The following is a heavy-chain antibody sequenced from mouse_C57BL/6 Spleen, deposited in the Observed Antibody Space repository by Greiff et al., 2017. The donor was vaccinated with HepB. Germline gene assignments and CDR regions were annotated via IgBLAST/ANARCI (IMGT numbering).Heavy chain of an antibody. V-gene: IGHV5-9*01. CDR2: ISGGGGNT. Sequence: EVKVVDSGGGLVKPGGSLKLSCAASGFTFSSYTMSWVRQTPEKRLEWVATISGGGGNTYYPDSVKGRFTISRDNAKNTLYLQMSSLRSEDTALYYCARQGYYGSSYAYFDYWGQGTTLTVSS. J-gene: IGHJ2*01. D-gene: IGHD1-1*01. CDR1: GFTFSSYT. CDR3: ARQGYYGSSYAYFDY.